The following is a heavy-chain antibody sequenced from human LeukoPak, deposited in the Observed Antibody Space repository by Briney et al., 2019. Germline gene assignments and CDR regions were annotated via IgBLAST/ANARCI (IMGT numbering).Heavy chain of an antibody. CDR2: ICSSSNNI. J-gene: IGHJ6*03. CDR1: GFAFSSYS. Sequence: PGGSLRLYCAASGFAFSSYSMNWVRQAPGKGLEWLSYICSSSNNIYYADPVKGRFTISRDNATNSQYLQMNSLRVEDTAVYYCARESLGYCSGSTCYYFYMDFWGKGTTVTVSS. CDR3: ARESLGYCSGSTCYYFYMDF. D-gene: IGHD2-15*01. V-gene: IGHV3-48*04.